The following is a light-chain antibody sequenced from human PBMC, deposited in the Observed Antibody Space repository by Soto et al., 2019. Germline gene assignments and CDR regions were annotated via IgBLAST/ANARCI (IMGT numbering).Light chain of an antibody. CDR2: AAS. CDR3: QQYGSSPRT. J-gene: IGKJ1*01. V-gene: IGKV3-20*01. Sequence: EIVMTQSPDTLSLSPGEKATLSCRASQSVTSNYLAWYQQRPGQAPRLLISAASSRATGIPDRFSGSGSGTDFNLTISRLEPEDFAVYYCQQYGSSPRTFGQGTKVDI. CDR1: QSVTSNY.